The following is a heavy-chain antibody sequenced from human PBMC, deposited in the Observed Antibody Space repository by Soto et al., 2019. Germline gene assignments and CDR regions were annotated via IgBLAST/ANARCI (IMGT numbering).Heavy chain of an antibody. Sequence: GGSLRLSCAASGFTVSSNYMSWVRQAPGKGLEWVSVIYSGGSTYYADSVKGRFTISRHNSKNTLYLQMNSLRAEDTAVYYCARDRTYYDFWSGPNYYYYMDVWGKGTTVTVSS. J-gene: IGHJ6*03. D-gene: IGHD3-3*01. CDR1: GFTVSSNY. CDR3: ARDRTYYDFWSGPNYYYYMDV. V-gene: IGHV3-53*04. CDR2: IYSGGST.